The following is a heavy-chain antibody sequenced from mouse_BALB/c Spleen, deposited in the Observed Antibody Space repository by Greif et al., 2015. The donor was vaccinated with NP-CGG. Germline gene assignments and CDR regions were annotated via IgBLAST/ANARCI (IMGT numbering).Heavy chain of an antibody. J-gene: IGHJ2*01. CDR1: GYTFTDYE. CDR2: IDPETGGT. V-gene: IGHV1-15*01. CDR3: TRILYYFDY. Sequence: QVQLQQSGAELVRPGASVTLSCKASGYTFTDYEMHWVKQTPVHGLEWIGAIDPETGGTAYNQKFKGKATLTADKSSSTAYMELRSPTSEDSAVYYCTRILYYFDYWGQGTTLTVSS.